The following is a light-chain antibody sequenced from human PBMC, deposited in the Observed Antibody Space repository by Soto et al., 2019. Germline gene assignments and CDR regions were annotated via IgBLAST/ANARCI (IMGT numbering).Light chain of an antibody. J-gene: IGKJ1*01. CDR2: DAS. Sequence: DIQMTQSPSTLSASVGDRVTITCRASQSISSWLAWYQQKPGKAPKLLIYDASSLESGVPSRFSGSGSGTEFTLTISSLQPDDCATDYCQQYNSYSTWTFGQGTKVEIK. CDR3: QQYNSYSTWT. V-gene: IGKV1-5*01. CDR1: QSISSW.